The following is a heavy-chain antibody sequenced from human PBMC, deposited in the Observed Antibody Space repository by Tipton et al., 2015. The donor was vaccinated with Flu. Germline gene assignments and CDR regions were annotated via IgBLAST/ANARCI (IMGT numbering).Heavy chain of an antibody. D-gene: IGHD6-6*01. Sequence: QLVQSGAEVKKPGASVKVSCKASGYSFTNFGISWVRQAPGQGLEWMGWISAYNGNTHYAQKFQGRVTMTTDTSTSTAYMELRSLRSDDTAVYYCASPSIAARYDYWGQGTLVTVSS. CDR3: ASPSIAARYDY. CDR2: ISAYNGNT. V-gene: IGHV1-18*01. CDR1: GYSFTNFG. J-gene: IGHJ4*02.